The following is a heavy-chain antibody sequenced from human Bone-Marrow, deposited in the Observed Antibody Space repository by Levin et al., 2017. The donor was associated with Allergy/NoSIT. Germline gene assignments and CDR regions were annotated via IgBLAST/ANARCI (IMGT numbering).Heavy chain of an antibody. J-gene: IGHJ4*02. CDR1: GYTFTSYY. V-gene: IGHV1-46*01. Sequence: ASVKVSCKASGYTFTSYYIHWVRQAPGQGLEWMGIIKPSGSSTTYAQKFQGRVTMTGDTSTTTVYMELSSLRSEATAVYYCARDAHAAKKRFGYWGQGTLVSDS. D-gene: IGHD2-15*01. CDR2: IKPSGSST. CDR3: ARDAHAAKKRFGY.